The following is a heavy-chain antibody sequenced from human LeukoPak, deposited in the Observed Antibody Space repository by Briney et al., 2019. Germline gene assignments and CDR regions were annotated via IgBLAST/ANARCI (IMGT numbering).Heavy chain of an antibody. V-gene: IGHV3-15*01. Sequence: GGSLRLSCAASGFTFSNAWMSWVRQAPGKGLEWVGRIKSKTDGGTTDYAAPVKGRFTISRDDSKNTLYLQMNSLKTEDTAVYYCTLAHCYGSGSYWGYYYYGMDVWGQGTTVTVSS. CDR3: TLAHCYGSGSYWGYYYYGMDV. CDR2: IKSKTDGGTT. CDR1: GFTFSNAW. J-gene: IGHJ6*02. D-gene: IGHD3-10*01.